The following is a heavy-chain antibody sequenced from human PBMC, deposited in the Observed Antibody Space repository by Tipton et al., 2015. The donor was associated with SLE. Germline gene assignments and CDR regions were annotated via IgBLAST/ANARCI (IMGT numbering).Heavy chain of an antibody. CDR2: IYHSGST. V-gene: IGHV4-38-2*01. CDR1: GYSISSGFY. Sequence: TLSLTCAVSGYSISSGFYWGWIRQPPGKGLEWIGNIYHSGSTYYNPSLRSRVTVSVDTSKNQFSLNLSSVTAADTAVYYCARAIRTADSNYIGNWGPGTLVTVSS. D-gene: IGHD1-14*01. CDR3: ARAIRTADSNYIGN. J-gene: IGHJ4*02.